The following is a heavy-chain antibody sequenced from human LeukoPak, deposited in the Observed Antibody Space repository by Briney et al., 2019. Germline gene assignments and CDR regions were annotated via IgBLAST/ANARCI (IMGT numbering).Heavy chain of an antibody. CDR2: INPNSGGT. V-gene: IGHV1-2*02. Sequence: ASVKVSCKVSGYTLTELSMHWVRQAPGQGLEWMGWINPNSGGTNYAQKFQGRVTMTRDTSISTAYMELSRLRSDDTAVYYCARERTGQYYYGSGKSARFQHWGQGTLVTVSS. CDR1: GYTLTELS. D-gene: IGHD3-10*01. J-gene: IGHJ1*01. CDR3: ARERTGQYYYGSGKSARFQH.